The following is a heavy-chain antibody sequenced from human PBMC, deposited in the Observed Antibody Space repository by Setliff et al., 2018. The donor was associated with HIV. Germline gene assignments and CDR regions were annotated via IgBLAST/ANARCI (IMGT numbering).Heavy chain of an antibody. Sequence: GGSLRLSCEASGFTFSDHYMSWIRQPPGKGLEWMAYISSRSGLTNYADSVKGRFLISRDNAKNSVYLQMNNLRVEDTALYYCVTFYGGMTGWVDWGKGAQVTVSS. J-gene: IGHJ4*02. D-gene: IGHD3-10*01. CDR1: GFTFSDHY. V-gene: IGHV3-11*03. CDR3: VTFYGGMTGWVD. CDR2: ISSRSGLT.